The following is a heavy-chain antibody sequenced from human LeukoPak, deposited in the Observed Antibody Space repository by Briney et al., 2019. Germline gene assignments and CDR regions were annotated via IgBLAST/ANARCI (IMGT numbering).Heavy chain of an antibody. CDR1: GYSISSGYY. CDR2: IYHSGST. V-gene: IGHV4-38-2*02. CDR3: ARADGYSSGWLNYYYYYMDV. D-gene: IGHD6-19*01. Sequence: SETLSLTCTVSGYSISSGYYWGWIRQPPGQGLEWIGSIYHSGSTYYNPSLKSRVTISVDTSKNQFSLKLSSVTAADTAVYYCARADGYSSGWLNYYYYYMDVWGKGTTVTVSS. J-gene: IGHJ6*03.